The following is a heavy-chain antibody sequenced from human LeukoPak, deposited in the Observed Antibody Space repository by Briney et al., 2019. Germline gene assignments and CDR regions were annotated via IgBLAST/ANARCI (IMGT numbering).Heavy chain of an antibody. CDR2: LDSDGSST. CDR1: GFTFSSYW. Sequence: GGSLRLSCAASGFTFSSYWMHWVRQAPGKGLVWVSRLDSDGSSTSYVDSVKGRFTISRDNAKNTLYLQMNSLRAEDTAVYYCARGDYYASGSYYRTFYYMDVWGRGTTVTISS. D-gene: IGHD3-10*01. V-gene: IGHV3-74*01. CDR3: ARGDYYASGSYYRTFYYMDV. J-gene: IGHJ6*03.